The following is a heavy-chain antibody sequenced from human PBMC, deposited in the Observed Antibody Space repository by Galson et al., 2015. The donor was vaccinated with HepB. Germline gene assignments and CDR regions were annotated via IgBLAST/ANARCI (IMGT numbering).Heavy chain of an antibody. CDR2: INSDGSST. J-gene: IGHJ4*02. V-gene: IGHV3-74*01. CDR1: GFTFSSYW. D-gene: IGHD4-17*01. Sequence: SLRLSCAASGFTFSSYWMHWVRQAPGKGLVWVSRINSDGSSTSYADSVKGRFTISRDNAKNTLYLQMNSLRAEDTDVYYCARGQVQDYYGDLYYFDYWGQGTLVTVSS. CDR3: ARGQVQDYYGDLYYFDY.